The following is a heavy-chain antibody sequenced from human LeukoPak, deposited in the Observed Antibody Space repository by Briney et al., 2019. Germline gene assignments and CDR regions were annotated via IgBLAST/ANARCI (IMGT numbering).Heavy chain of an antibody. CDR2: INPNSGGT. CDR1: GYTFTSYY. Sequence: AASVKVSCKASGYTFTSYYMHWVRQAPGQGLEWMGRINPNSGGTNYAQKFQGRVTMTRDTSISTAYMELSRLRSDDTAVYYCARVAIFGVVYDDYWGQGTLVTVSS. J-gene: IGHJ4*02. D-gene: IGHD3-3*01. V-gene: IGHV1-2*06. CDR3: ARVAIFGVVYDDY.